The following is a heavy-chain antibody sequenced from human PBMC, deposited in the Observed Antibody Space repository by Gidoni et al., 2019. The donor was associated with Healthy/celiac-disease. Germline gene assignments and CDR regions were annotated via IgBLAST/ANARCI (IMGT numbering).Heavy chain of an antibody. D-gene: IGHD2-21*02. Sequence: QVQLQQWGAGLLKPSETLSLTCAVYGGSFSGYYWGWIRQPPGKGLEWIGEINHSGSTNYNPSLKSRVTISVDTSKNQFSLKLSSVTAADTAVYYCARGIKLAYCGGDCYSDAFDIWGQGTMVTVSS. CDR1: GGSFSGYY. CDR3: ARGIKLAYCGGDCYSDAFDI. V-gene: IGHV4-34*01. J-gene: IGHJ3*02. CDR2: INHSGST.